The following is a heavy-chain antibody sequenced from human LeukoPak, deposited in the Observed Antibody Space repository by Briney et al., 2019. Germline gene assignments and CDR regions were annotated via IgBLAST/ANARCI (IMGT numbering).Heavy chain of an antibody. V-gene: IGHV3-21*01. CDR2: ISSSSYI. Sequence: GGSLRLSCAASGFTFSSYSMNWVRQAPGKGLEWVSSISSSSYIYYADSVKGRFTISRDNAKNSLYLQMNSLRAEDTAVYYCARDLGSMVRGVINYWGQGTLVTVSS. CDR1: GFTFSSYS. J-gene: IGHJ4*02. D-gene: IGHD3-10*01. CDR3: ARDLGSMVRGVINY.